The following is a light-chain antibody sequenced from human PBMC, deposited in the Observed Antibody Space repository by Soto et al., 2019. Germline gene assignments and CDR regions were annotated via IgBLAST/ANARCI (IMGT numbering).Light chain of an antibody. J-gene: IGKJ5*01. CDR3: QQYGSSPPIT. CDR2: GAS. Sequence: EIVLTQSPGTLSLSPGERATLSCRASQSVSSSYLAWYQQKPGQAPRLXIYGASSRATGIPDRFSGSGSGTDFTLTISRLETEDFAAYYCQQYGSSPPITFGQGTRLEIK. CDR1: QSVSSSY. V-gene: IGKV3-20*01.